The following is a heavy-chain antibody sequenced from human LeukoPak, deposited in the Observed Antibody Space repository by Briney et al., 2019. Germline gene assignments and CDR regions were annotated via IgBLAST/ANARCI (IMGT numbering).Heavy chain of an antibody. CDR3: AKVAVGDYYGSGSLDY. D-gene: IGHD3-10*01. CDR2: ISGSGGST. CDR1: EFTFSSYA. V-gene: IGHV3-23*01. Sequence: GGSLRLSCAASEFTFSSYAMSWVRQAPGKGLEWVSAISGSGGSTYDADSVKGRFTISRDNSKNTLYLQMNSLRAEDTAVYYCAKVAVGDYYGSGSLDYWGQGTLVTVSS. J-gene: IGHJ4*02.